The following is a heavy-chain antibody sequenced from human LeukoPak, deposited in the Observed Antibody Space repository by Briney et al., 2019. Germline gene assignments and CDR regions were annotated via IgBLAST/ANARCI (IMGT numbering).Heavy chain of an antibody. V-gene: IGHV4-4*07. CDR2: IYTSGST. CDR3: ARDKGSCSSTGCSPNYYMDV. J-gene: IGHJ6*03. D-gene: IGHD2-2*01. CDR1: GGSISSYY. Sequence: SETLSLTCTVSGGSISSYYWSWIRQPAGKGLEWIGRIYTSGSTNYNPSLKSRVTMSVDTSKNQFSLKLSSVTAADTAVYYCARDKGSCSSTGCSPNYYMDVWGKGTTVTVSS.